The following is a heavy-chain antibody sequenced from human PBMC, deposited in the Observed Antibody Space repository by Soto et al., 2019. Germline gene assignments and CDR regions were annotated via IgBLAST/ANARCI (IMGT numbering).Heavy chain of an antibody. CDR1: GVSFIGYY. V-gene: IGHV4-34*01. D-gene: IGHD2-21*01. CDR3: AMSPWSWRYFHY. Sequence: SDTLSLTCAVYGVSFIGYYWSWILQPPWKGLEWIGEINHSGSTNYNPSLKSRVTISVDTSKNQFSLKLSSVTAADTAVYYCAMSPWSWRYFHYWAQ. J-gene: IGHJ1*01. CDR2: INHSGST.